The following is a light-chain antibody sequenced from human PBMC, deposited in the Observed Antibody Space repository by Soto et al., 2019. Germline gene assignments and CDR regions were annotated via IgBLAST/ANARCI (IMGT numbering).Light chain of an antibody. V-gene: IGLV2-18*02. CDR3: SSYTSSSTLD. CDR1: SSDVGSYNR. Sequence: QSALTQPPSVSGSPGQSVTISCTGTSSDVGSYNRVSWYQQPPGTAPKLMIYEVSNRPSGVPDRFSGSKSGNTASLTISGLQAEDEADYYCSSYTSSSTLDFGTGTKLTVL. J-gene: IGLJ1*01. CDR2: EVS.